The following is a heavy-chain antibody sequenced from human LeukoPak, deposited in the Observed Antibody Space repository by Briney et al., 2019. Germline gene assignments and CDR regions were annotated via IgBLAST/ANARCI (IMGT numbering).Heavy chain of an antibody. Sequence: GGSLRLSCAASGFTFSSYGMHWVRQAPGKGLEWVAVISYDGSTKYYVDSVKGRFTISRDNSKNTLYLQMNSLRVEDTAVYNCARLRDTVTSASDYWGQGTLVTVSS. CDR1: GFTFSSYG. D-gene: IGHD4-17*01. CDR3: ARLRDTVTSASDY. V-gene: IGHV3-30*03. J-gene: IGHJ4*02. CDR2: ISYDGSTK.